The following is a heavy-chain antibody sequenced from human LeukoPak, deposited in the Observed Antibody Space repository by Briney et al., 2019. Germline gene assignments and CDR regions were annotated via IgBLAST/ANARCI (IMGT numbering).Heavy chain of an antibody. D-gene: IGHD6-13*01. CDR1: GGSISSYY. CDR3: ARGLGIGHYYYYYGMDV. CDR2: IYTSGST. J-gene: IGHJ6*02. V-gene: IGHV4-4*07. Sequence: SETLSLTCTVSGGSISSYYWSWIRQPAGKGLEWIGRIYTSGSTNYNPSLKSRVTISVDTSKNQFSLKLSSVTAADTAVYYCARGLGIGHYYYYYGMDVWGQGTTVTVSS.